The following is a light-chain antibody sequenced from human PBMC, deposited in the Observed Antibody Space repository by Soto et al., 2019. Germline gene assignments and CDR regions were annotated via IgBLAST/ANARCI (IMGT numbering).Light chain of an antibody. CDR2: AVS. Sequence: EIVLTQSPGALSLSPGETATLSCRASQSVDSSCLGWYQHKVGQPPRLLVFAVSHRATGIQARFSGSGSGTDFTLNITRLEPEDSAEYYCQQCDSSQYTFGQGTNVEIK. V-gene: IGKV3-20*01. CDR3: QQCDSSQYT. J-gene: IGKJ2*01. CDR1: QSVDSSC.